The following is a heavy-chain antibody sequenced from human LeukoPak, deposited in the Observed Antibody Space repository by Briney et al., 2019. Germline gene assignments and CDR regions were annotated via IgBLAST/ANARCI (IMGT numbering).Heavy chain of an antibody. V-gene: IGHV3-23*01. CDR1: GFTFSNYV. CDR3: KMGDGSPPLGQ. D-gene: IGHD5-24*01. J-gene: IGHJ4*02. Sequence: GGSLRLSCAASGFTFSNYVLGWVRQAPGKGLQWVSAISGSGGSIYYADSVKGRFTISRDNSGNTLYLQMNSLRAEDTAIYYCKMGDGSPPLGQWGQGTLVTVSS. CDR2: ISGSGGSI.